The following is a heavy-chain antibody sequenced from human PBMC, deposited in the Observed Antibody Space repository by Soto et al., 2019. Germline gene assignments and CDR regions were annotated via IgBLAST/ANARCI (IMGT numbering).Heavy chain of an antibody. J-gene: IGHJ6*02. D-gene: IGHD5-12*01. CDR3: ARVKCGYDLVCYYYYGMDV. V-gene: IGHV1-18*01. CDR2: ISAYNGNT. CDR1: GYTFTSYG. Sequence: ASVKVSCKASGYTFTSYGISWVRQAPGQGLEWMGWISAYNGNTNYAQKLQGRVTMTTDTSTSTAYMELRSLRSDDTAVYYCARVKCGYDLVCYYYYGMDVWGQGTTVIVSS.